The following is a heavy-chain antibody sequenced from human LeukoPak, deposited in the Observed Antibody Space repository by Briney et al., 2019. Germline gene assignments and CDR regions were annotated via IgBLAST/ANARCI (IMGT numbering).Heavy chain of an antibody. CDR2: MNPSSGNT. V-gene: IGHV1-8*01. CDR3: AAHTYYYSSGSFGH. Sequence: ASVIVSCKASGYSFTSYDINWVRQATGQGPEWIGLMNPSSGNTGYPQRFQGRVTMTRDTSTSTAYLELSSLTSDDTAVYYCAAHTYYYSSGSFGHWGQGTLVTVSS. D-gene: IGHD3-10*01. CDR1: GYSFTSYD. J-gene: IGHJ4*02.